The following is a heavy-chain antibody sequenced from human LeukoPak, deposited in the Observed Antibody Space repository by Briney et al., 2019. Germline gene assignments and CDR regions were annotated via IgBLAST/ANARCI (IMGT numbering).Heavy chain of an antibody. CDR2: INPNSDDT. CDR3: AMGGNVYCSGNTCYLPDY. CDR1: GYTFTGYY. V-gene: IGHV1-2*02. D-gene: IGHD2-2*01. J-gene: IGHJ4*02. Sequence: ASVKVSCKASGYTFTGYYIHWVRQAPGQGLEWMGWINPNSDDTNYAQNFQGRVTMTRDTSISTAYMELSRLRSDDTAVFYCAMGGNVYCSGNTCYLPDYWGQGTLVTVSS.